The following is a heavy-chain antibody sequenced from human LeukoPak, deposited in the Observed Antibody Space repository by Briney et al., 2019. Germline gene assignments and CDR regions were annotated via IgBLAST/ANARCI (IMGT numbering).Heavy chain of an antibody. Sequence: ASVKVSCKASGYTFTTYAMNWVRRAPGQRLEWMGWINTNTGDPTYAQGFTGRFVFSFDTSLTTAYLQISSLKAEDTAVYYCARSGFYGDYFAYWGQGTMVTVSS. J-gene: IGHJ4*02. D-gene: IGHD3-3*01. CDR1: GYTFTTYA. CDR3: ARSGFYGDYFAY. V-gene: IGHV7-4-1*02. CDR2: INTNTGDP.